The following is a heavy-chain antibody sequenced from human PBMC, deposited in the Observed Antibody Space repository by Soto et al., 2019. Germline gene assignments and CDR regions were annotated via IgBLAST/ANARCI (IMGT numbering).Heavy chain of an antibody. CDR3: ARDASYYSLWSGYYPSRNGMDV. D-gene: IGHD3-3*01. CDR1: GFTFSSFG. CDR2: IWYDGSKK. Sequence: QAGGSLRLSCAASGFTFSSFGMHWVRQAPGKGLEWVSLIWYDGSKKSYGDSVKGRFTISRDNSRNTVYLQMNSLRADDTAVYYCARDASYYSLWSGYYPSRNGMDVWGQGTTVPVSS. V-gene: IGHV3-33*01. J-gene: IGHJ6*02.